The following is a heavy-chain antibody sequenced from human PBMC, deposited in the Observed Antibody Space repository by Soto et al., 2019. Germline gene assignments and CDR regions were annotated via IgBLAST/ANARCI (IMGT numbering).Heavy chain of an antibody. Sequence: ASVKVSCKASGYTFTRYDIYWVRQATGQGLEWMGWMYPDSCNTGYAQKFQGRVTMTRNTLISTAYMELSSLRSEDTAVYYCARGRIQLWLRGRYYFDYWGQGTLVTVYS. D-gene: IGHD5-18*01. CDR2: MYPDSCNT. J-gene: IGHJ4*02. CDR1: GYTFTRYD. V-gene: IGHV1-8*01. CDR3: ARGRIQLWLRGRYYFDY.